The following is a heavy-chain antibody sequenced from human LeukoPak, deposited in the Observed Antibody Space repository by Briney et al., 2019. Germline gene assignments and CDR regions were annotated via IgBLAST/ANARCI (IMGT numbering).Heavy chain of an antibody. CDR2: MNPNSGNT. CDR3: ARNGRVRRVVKDLFEY. CDR1: GYTFTSYD. D-gene: IGHD3-10*01. V-gene: IGHV1-8*01. J-gene: IGHJ4*02. Sequence: ASVKVSCKASGYTFTSYDINWVRQATGQGLEWMGWMNPNSGNTGYAQKFQGRVTMTRNTSISTAYMELSSLRSEDTAAYYCARNGRVRRVVKDLFEYWGQGTLVAVSS.